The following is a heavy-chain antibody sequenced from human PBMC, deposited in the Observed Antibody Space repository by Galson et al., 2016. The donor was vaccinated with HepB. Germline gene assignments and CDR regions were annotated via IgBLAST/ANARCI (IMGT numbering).Heavy chain of an antibody. CDR2: ISSSSTI. CDR3: ARENNWNWGWFDP. J-gene: IGHJ5*02. V-gene: IGHV3-48*04. Sequence: SLRLSCAASGFIFSSYSMNWVRQAPGKGLEWVSYISSSSTIYYADSVKGRFTISRDNAKNSLYLQMNSLRVEDTAVYYCARENNWNWGWFDPWGQGTLVIVSS. D-gene: IGHD1-7*01. CDR1: GFIFSSYS.